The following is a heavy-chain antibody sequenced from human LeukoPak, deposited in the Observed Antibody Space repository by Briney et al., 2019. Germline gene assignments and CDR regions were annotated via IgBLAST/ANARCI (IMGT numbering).Heavy chain of an antibody. J-gene: IGHJ4*02. CDR2: VLPLFGTA. Sequence: ASVKVSCKASGGTFSNFALSWVRQAPGQGLEWVGRVLPLFGTANYAQKFQGRVTITADKSTSTGYMELSSLRSEDTAVYYCAGLKVEYSGSAGYYYLDYWGQGTLVTVSS. CDR3: AGLKVEYSGSAGYYYLDY. CDR1: GGTFSNFA. D-gene: IGHD3-22*01. V-gene: IGHV1-69*06.